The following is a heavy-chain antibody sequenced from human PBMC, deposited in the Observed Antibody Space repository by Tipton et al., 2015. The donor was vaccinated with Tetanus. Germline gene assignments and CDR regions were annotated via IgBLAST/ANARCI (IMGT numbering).Heavy chain of an antibody. J-gene: IGHJ4*01. D-gene: IGHD3-3*01. CDR2: ISDVGSAGDSST. V-gene: IGHV3-23*01. CDR3: AKELERPHSLIDY. Sequence: SLRLSCAASGFSFSGHAMHWVRQAPGKRLEWVSAISDVGSAGDSSTYYADSVKGRFTVSRDNSKNTLYLQMNSLGAEDTAVYYCAKELERPHSLIDYWGHGTLVSVSS. CDR1: GFSFSGHA.